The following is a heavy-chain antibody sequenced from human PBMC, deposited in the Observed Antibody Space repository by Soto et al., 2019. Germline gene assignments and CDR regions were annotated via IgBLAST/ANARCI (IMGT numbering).Heavy chain of an antibody. CDR1: GYTFTSYG. Sequence: ASVKASCKASGYTFTSYGISWVRQAPGQGLEWMGWISAYNGNTNYAQKLQGRVTMTTDTSTRTAYMELRSLRSDDTAVYYCARDSNYAHDWFDPWDKGSLVTVSS. D-gene: IGHD4-4*01. V-gene: IGHV1-18*04. CDR2: ISAYNGNT. J-gene: IGHJ5*02. CDR3: ARDSNYAHDWFDP.